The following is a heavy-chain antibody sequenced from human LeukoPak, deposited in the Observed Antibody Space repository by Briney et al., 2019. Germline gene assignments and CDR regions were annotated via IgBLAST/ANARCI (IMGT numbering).Heavy chain of an antibody. CDR2: ISGSGGST. J-gene: IGHJ6*03. D-gene: IGHD3-10*01. CDR1: GFTFSSYA. Sequence: GGSLRLSCAASGFTFSSYAVSWVRQTPGKGLEWVSAISGSGGSTYYADSVKGRFTISRDNSKNTLYLQMNSLRAEDTAIYYCAKVPGSYYMDVWGEGTTVTVSS. V-gene: IGHV3-23*01. CDR3: AKVPGSYYMDV.